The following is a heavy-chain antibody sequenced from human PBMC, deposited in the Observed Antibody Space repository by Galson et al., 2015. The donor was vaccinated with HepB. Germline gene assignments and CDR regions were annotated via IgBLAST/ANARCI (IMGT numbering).Heavy chain of an antibody. CDR1: GYSFTNYW. CDR3: ARGLDYDILTGDGRYFDY. CDR2: IYPGDSDT. J-gene: IGHJ4*02. D-gene: IGHD3-9*01. V-gene: IGHV5-51*03. Sequence: QSGAEVKKPGESLKISCKGSGYSFTNYWIGWVRQMPGKGLEWMGIIYPGDSDTRYSPSFQGQVTISADKSISTAYLQWSSLKASDTAMYYCARGLDYDILTGDGRYFDYWGQGTLVTVSS.